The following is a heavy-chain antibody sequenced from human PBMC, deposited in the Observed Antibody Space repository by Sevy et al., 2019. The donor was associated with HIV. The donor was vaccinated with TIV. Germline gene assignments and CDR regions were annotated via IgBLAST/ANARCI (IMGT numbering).Heavy chain of an antibody. CDR1: GLTPSTYG. D-gene: IGHD4-17*01. CDR3: ARDPRIYGDYLLAYFDY. CDR2: IGYDGNNK. V-gene: IGHV3-33*01. J-gene: IGHJ4*02. Sequence: GGSLRLSCAASGLTPSTYGIHWVRQAPGKGLEWVAVIGYDGNNKFYADSVKGRFTISRDDSRNTVFLQMDSLRAEDTAVDYCARDPRIYGDYLLAYFDYWGQGTLVTVSS.